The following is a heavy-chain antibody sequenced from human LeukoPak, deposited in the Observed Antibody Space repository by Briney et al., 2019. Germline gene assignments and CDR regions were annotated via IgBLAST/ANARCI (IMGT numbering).Heavy chain of an antibody. V-gene: IGHV3-30*02. D-gene: IGHD3-10*01. Sequence: GGSLRLSCAASGFTFSAYGMHWVRQAPGKGLEWVAFIRYDGTNKYYADSVKGRFTISKDNSKNTLYVQMNSLRVEDTAVYYCAGPSSSGVGYWGQGTLVTVSS. J-gene: IGHJ4*02. CDR3: AGPSSSGVGY. CDR1: GFTFSAYG. CDR2: IRYDGTNK.